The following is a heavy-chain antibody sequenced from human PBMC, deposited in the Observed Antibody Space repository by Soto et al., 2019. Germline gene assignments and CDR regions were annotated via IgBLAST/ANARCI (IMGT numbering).Heavy chain of an antibody. CDR3: ARGRIAAAGSWFDP. CDR2: MNPNSGNT. D-gene: IGHD6-13*01. CDR1: GYTFTSYD. J-gene: IGHJ5*02. V-gene: IGHV1-8*01. Sequence: ASVKVSCKASGYTFTSYDINWVRQATGQGLEWMGWMNPNSGNTGYAQKFQGRVTMTRNTSISTAYMELSSLRSGDTAAYYCARGRIAAAGSWFDPWGQGTLVTVSS.